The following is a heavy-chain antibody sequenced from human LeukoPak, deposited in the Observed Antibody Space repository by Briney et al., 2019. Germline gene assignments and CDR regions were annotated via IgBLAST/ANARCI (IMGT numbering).Heavy chain of an antibody. CDR1: GGSISSSSYY. Sequence: PSETLSLTCTVSGGSISSSSYYWGWIRQPPGKGLEWIGSIYYSGSTYYNPSLKSRVTISVDTSKNQFSLKLSSVTAADTAVYYCASRGVGATKELDYWGQGTLVTVSS. V-gene: IGHV4-39*07. CDR3: ASRGVGATKELDY. D-gene: IGHD1-26*01. CDR2: IYYSGST. J-gene: IGHJ4*02.